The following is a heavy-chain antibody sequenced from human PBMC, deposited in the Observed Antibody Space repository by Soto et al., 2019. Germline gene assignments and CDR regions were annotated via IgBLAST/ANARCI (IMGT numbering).Heavy chain of an antibody. CDR2: INAGNGNT. D-gene: IGHD6-19*01. J-gene: IGHJ1*01. CDR1: GYTFTSYA. CDR3: AREYSSGWYYGYLKH. Sequence: ASVKVSCKASGYTFTSYAMHWVRQAPGQRLEWMGWINAGNGNTKYSQKFQGRVTITRDTSASTAYMELSSLRSEDTAVYYCAREYSSGWYYGYLKHWGQGTLVPVSS. V-gene: IGHV1-3*01.